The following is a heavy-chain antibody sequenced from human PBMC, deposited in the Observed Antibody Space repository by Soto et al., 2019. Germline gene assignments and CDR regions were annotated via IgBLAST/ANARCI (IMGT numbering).Heavy chain of an antibody. V-gene: IGHV3-23*01. J-gene: IGHJ6*02. CDR1: GFTFSSYA. CDR2: IGAGGGST. Sequence: EVQLLESGGGLVQPGGSLRLSCAASGFTFSSYAMXXXXXXXXXXXXWVSAIGAGGGSTYYADSVKGRFTISRDNSKXXXXXXXXXXXXXXXXXXXXXXXXXXXXXXXGYYILNMDVWGQGTTVTVSS. D-gene: IGHD3-22*01. CDR3: XXXXXXXXXXXGYYILNMDV.